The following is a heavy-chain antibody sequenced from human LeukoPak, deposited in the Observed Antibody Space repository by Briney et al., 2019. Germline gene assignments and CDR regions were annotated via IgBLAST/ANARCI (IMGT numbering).Heavy chain of an antibody. Sequence: GTSLRLSCAGSGFTFRNYAIHWVRQAPGKGLEWVAVIWYDGSEKNYAESVKGRLTLSRDNSKNTVHLQLDSLRAEDTAVYYCARDSSRKFDFWGQGTLVTVSS. J-gene: IGHJ4*02. D-gene: IGHD6-6*01. CDR3: ARDSSRKFDF. CDR1: GFTFRNYA. CDR2: IWYDGSEK. V-gene: IGHV3-33*01.